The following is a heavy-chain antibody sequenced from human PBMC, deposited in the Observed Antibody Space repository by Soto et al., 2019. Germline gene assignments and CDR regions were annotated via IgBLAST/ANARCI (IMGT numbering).Heavy chain of an antibody. Sequence: ASVKVSCKASGYTFTSYYMHWVRQAPGQGLEWMGWINPNSGGTNYAQKFQGRVTMTRDTSISTAYMELSRLRSDDTAVYYCARAYYDFWSGYGDDFDIWGQGTMVTVSS. V-gene: IGHV1-2*02. CDR1: GYTFTSYY. D-gene: IGHD3-3*01. J-gene: IGHJ3*02. CDR2: INPNSGGT. CDR3: ARAYYDFWSGYGDDFDI.